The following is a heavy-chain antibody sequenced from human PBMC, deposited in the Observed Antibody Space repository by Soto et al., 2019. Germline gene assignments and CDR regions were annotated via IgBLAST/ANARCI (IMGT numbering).Heavy chain of an antibody. V-gene: IGHV1-69*06. CDR2: IIPIFGTA. Sequence: GASVKVSCKASGGTFSSYAISWVRQAPGQGLEWMGGIIPIFGTANYAQKFQGRVTITADKSTSTAYVELSSLRSEDTAVYYCARPILYYDSNPGAFDIWGQGTMVTVSS. D-gene: IGHD3-22*01. CDR1: GGTFSSYA. J-gene: IGHJ3*02. CDR3: ARPILYYDSNPGAFDI.